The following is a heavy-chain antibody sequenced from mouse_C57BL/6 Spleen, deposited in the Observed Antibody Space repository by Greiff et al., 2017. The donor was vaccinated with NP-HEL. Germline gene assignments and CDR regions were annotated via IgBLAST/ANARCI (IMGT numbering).Heavy chain of an antibody. J-gene: IGHJ2*01. CDR1: GYTFTDYN. CDR3: ARASTTVVGGDYFDY. Sequence: EVQLQQSGPELVKPGASVKIPCKASGYTFTDYNMDWVKQSHGKSLEWIGDINPNNGGTIYNQKFKGKATLTVDKSSSTAYMELRSLTSEDTAVYYCARASTTVVGGDYFDYWGQGTTLTVSS. CDR2: INPNNGGT. V-gene: IGHV1-18*01. D-gene: IGHD1-1*01.